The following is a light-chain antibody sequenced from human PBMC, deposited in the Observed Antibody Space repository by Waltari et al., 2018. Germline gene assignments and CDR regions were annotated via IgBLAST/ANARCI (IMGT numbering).Light chain of an antibody. CDR1: GSGGP. CDR3: SSDAVSNNFYD. CDR2: EVS. J-gene: IGLJ1*01. V-gene: IGLV2-8*01. Sequence: QSALTPPPSASGSPGQSVTISCTGTGSGGPVSWSQQLPGKAPKLLIYEVSKRPSGVPDRFSGSKSGNTASLTVSGLQAEDEGDYYCSSDAVSNNFYDFGSGTKVTVL.